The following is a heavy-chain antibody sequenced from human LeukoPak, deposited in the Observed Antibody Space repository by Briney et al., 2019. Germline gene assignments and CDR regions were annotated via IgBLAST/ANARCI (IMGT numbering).Heavy chain of an antibody. J-gene: IGHJ3*02. V-gene: IGHV3-74*01. CDR1: GFTFSSYW. CDR3: ARSGYYDSSGYFHDGFDI. Sequence: PGESLRLSCAASGFTFSSYWMHWVRQAPGKGLVWVSRINSDGSTTNYADSVKGRFTISRDDAKNTPYLQMNSLRAEDTAVYHCARSGYYDSSGYFHDGFDIWGQETMVTVSS. CDR2: INSDGSTT. D-gene: IGHD3-22*01.